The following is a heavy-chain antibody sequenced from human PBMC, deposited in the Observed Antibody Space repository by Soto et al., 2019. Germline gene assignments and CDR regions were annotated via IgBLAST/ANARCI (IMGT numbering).Heavy chain of an antibody. J-gene: IGHJ4*02. CDR2: IYYSGST. Sequence: LSLTCTVSGGSVSRGSYYWSWIRQPPGKGLEWIGYIYYSGSTNYNPSLKSRVTISVDTSKNQFSLKLSSVTAADTAVYYCASYDSSGYYSGYYFDYWGQGTLVTVSS. D-gene: IGHD3-22*01. CDR3: ASYDSSGYYSGYYFDY. V-gene: IGHV4-61*01. CDR1: GGSVSRGSYY.